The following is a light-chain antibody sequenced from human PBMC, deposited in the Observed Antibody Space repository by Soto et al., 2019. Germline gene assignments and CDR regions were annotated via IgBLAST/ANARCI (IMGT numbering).Light chain of an antibody. Sequence: EVVMTQSPASLSASPGERVTLSCRASQNIRSSLAWYQQRPCQAPRLLIFDASTRATGIPPRFSGGGSGTDFTVTISSLQSEDFAIYYCQQYDICPPYPFGHATKVEF. CDR1: QNIRSS. V-gene: IGKV3-15*01. CDR3: QQYDICPPYP. CDR2: DAS. J-gene: IGKJ2*01.